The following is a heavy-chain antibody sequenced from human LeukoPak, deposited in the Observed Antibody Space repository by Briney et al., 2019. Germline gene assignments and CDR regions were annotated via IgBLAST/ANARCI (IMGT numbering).Heavy chain of an antibody. Sequence: GGSLRLSCAASGFSISNDWMSWVRQAPGKGLKWVARVKSRSAGETTDYAAPVKGRFTISRDDSKNTLYLQMNSLKTEDTAVYYCTLIQGWGSGSYYRDFWGQGTLVTVSS. J-gene: IGHJ4*02. CDR3: TLIQGWGSGSYYRDF. V-gene: IGHV3-15*01. D-gene: IGHD3-10*01. CDR1: GFSISNDW. CDR2: VKSRSAGETT.